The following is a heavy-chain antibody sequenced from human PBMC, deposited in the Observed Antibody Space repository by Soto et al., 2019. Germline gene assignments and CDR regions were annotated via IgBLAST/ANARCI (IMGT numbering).Heavy chain of an antibody. CDR3: ARDQTAAPGSDH. D-gene: IGHD6-13*01. J-gene: IGHJ5*02. CDR2: VYYTGNT. Sequence: SETLCLTCNVSGGSVRSGLYYWTWIRQPPGKGLEWIGYVYYTGNTNYNPSLKSRLTISVDTSKNQFSLKLTSVTAADTAVYFCARDQTAAPGSDHWRQATLVTVSS. V-gene: IGHV4-61*01. CDR1: GGSVRSGLYY.